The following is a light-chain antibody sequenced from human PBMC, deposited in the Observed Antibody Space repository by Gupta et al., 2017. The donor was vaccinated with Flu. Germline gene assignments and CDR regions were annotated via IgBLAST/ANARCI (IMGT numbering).Light chain of an antibody. CDR3: QQYGTSPRA. V-gene: IGKV3-20*01. J-gene: IGKJ1*01. CDR1: QTVSRSY. Sequence: EIVLTQSPGTLSLSPGERATPSCRTSQTVSRSYLAWYQQKLGQAPRLLIYGTSSRATGIPDRFSGSGSGTDFTLSISRLEPEDFAVYYCQQYGTSPRAFGQGTKVEIK. CDR2: GTS.